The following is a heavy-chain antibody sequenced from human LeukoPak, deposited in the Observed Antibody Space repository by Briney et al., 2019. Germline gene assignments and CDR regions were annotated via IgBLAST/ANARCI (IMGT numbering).Heavy chain of an antibody. D-gene: IGHD6-13*01. Sequence: SETLSLTCTVSGGSISSYYWSWIRQPPGKGLEWIGYIYYSGSTNYNPSLKSRVTILVDTSKNQFSLKLSSVTAADTAVYYCARRSGSSSWLYFDYWGQGTLVTVSS. CDR2: IYYSGST. CDR3: ARRSGSSSWLYFDY. J-gene: IGHJ4*02. CDR1: GGSISSYY. V-gene: IGHV4-59*08.